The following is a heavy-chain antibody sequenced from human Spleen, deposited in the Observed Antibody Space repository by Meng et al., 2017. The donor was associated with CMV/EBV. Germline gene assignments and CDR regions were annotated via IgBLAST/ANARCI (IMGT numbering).Heavy chain of an antibody. D-gene: IGHD6-19*01. CDR3: ARDPPFDYSSGSHFGY. CDR2: IYHSGST. Sequence: ESLKISCTVSGYSISSGYYWGWIRQPPGKGLEWIGSIYHSGSTYYNPSLKSRVTISVDTSKNQFSLKLSSVTAADTAVYYCARDPPFDYSSGSHFGYWGQGTLVTVSS. V-gene: IGHV4-38-2*02. CDR1: GYSISSGYY. J-gene: IGHJ4*02.